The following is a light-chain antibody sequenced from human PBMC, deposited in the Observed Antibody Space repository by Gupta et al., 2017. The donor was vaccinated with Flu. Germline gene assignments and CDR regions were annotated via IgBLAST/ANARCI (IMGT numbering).Light chain of an antibody. V-gene: IGLV6-57*03. Sequence: NFMLHQPPSVSESPGKTVTISCTRSRGSIASSFVHGYRQRPGSAPATVIDYNNRRPSGVPHRFSCATDCSSTSAVTNIWVLKADDEAYYYCQSYDISNHCVFGVGTKFTVL. J-gene: IGLJ3*02. CDR3: QSYDISNHCV. CDR2: YNN. CDR1: RGSIASSF.